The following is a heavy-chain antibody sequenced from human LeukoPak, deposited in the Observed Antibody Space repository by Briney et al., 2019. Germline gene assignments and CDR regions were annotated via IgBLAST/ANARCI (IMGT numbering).Heavy chain of an antibody. J-gene: IGHJ4*02. CDR1: GFSFSSYS. V-gene: IGHV3-48*01. CDR2: IRRDGSRI. CDR3: TRDPHALDF. Sequence: TGGSLRLSCAASGFSFSSYSMNWVRQAPGKGLEWISYIRRDGSRIYYADSVEGRFTISRDNAKSSLYLQMDSLRVEDTAVYYCTRDPHALDFWGQGTLVTVSS. D-gene: IGHD2/OR15-2a*01.